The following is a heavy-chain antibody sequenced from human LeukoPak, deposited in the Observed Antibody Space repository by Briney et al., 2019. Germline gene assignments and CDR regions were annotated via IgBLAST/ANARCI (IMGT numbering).Heavy chain of an antibody. CDR1: GFTFSSYA. J-gene: IGHJ3*02. CDR3: ATGYYYDSSGYYNHAFDI. V-gene: IGHV3-30*04. CDR2: ISYDGSNK. D-gene: IGHD3-22*01. Sequence: PGRSLRLSCAASGFTFSSYAMHWVRQAPGKGLEWVAVISYDGSNKYYADSVKGRFTISRDNSKNTLYLQMNSLRAEDTAVYYCATGYYYDSSGYYNHAFDIWGQGTMVTVSS.